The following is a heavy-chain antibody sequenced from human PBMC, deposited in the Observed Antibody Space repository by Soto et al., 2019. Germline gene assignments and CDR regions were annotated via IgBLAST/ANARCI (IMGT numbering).Heavy chain of an antibody. CDR1: GGSFRGYY. D-gene: IGHD2-15*01. Sequence: SETLSLSCAVYGGSFRGYYWSWIRKPPGKGLEWIGEINHSGSTNYNPSLKSRVTISVDTSKNQFSLKLSSVTAADTAVYYCARGLDYYCSGGSCLPPRPWYFDYWGQGTLVTVSS. J-gene: IGHJ4*02. V-gene: IGHV4-34*01. CDR2: INHSGST. CDR3: ARGLDYYCSGGSCLPPRPWYFDY.